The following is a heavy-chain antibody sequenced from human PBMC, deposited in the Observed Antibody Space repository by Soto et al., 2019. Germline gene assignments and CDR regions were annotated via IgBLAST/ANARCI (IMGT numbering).Heavy chain of an antibody. CDR1: GYSITNGYY. CDR2: IYHSGST. V-gene: IGHV4-38-2*02. CDR3: ARDVNWNYDSYGMDV. Sequence: SETLSLTCAVSGYSITNGYYWGWIRQPPGMGLEWIGSIYHSGSTYYNPSLKSRVTISVDTSKNQFSLKLSSVTAADTAVYYWARDVNWNYDSYGMDVWGQGTTVTVSS. D-gene: IGHD1-7*01. J-gene: IGHJ6*02.